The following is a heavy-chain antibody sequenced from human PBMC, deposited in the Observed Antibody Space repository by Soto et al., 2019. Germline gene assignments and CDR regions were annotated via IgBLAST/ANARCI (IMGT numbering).Heavy chain of an antibody. CDR1: GFTFASYH. CDR2: INPSSSHI. CDR3: VRGYCGGGGCYLRRDAPDV. Sequence: EVQLVESGGGLVMPGGSLRLSCAASGFTFASYHMTWVRQAPGKGLDWVSSINPSSSHIYYSDSVRGRFTISRDDSKNTLHLDINILRTQDVDIYYCVRGYCGGGGCYLRRDAPDVWGQGTAVTVSS. J-gene: IGHJ3*01. D-gene: IGHD2-15*01. V-gene: IGHV3-21*02.